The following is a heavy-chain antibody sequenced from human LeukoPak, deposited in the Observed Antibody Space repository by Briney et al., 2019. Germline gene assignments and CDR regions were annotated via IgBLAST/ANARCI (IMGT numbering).Heavy chain of an antibody. D-gene: IGHD3-10*01. V-gene: IGHV3-23*01. Sequence: HPGGSLRLSCVTSGFTFSNYAMTWVRQAPGKGLEWVSAISGTGYTTFYADSVKGRFTMSRDNPKNALYLQMNSLRADDTALYYCRGFGQIAEDAPFDIWGQGTLVTVSS. CDR3: RGFGQIAEDAPFDI. CDR1: GFTFSNYA. J-gene: IGHJ3*02. CDR2: ISGTGYTT.